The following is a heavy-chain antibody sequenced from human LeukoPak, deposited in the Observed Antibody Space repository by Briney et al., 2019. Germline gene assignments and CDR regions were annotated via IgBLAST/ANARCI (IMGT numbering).Heavy chain of an antibody. CDR1: GFTFSSYA. D-gene: IGHD3-9*01. CDR3: AKGPIRYFDRGYFDY. CDR2: ISGSGGST. Sequence: GGSLRLSCAASGFTFSSYAMSWVRQAPGKGLEWVSAISGSGGSTYYADSVKGRFTISRDNSKNTLYLQMNSLRAEDTAVYYCAKGPIRYFDRGYFDYWGQGTLVTVSS. V-gene: IGHV3-23*01. J-gene: IGHJ4*02.